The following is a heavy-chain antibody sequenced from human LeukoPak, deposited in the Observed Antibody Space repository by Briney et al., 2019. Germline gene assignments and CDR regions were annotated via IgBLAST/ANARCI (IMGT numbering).Heavy chain of an antibody. J-gene: IGHJ6*02. Sequence: GGSLRLSCAASGFTFSSYAMSWVRQAPGKGLEWVSAISGSGGSTYYADSVKGRFTISRDNSKNTLYLQMNSLRAEDTAVYYCASSNVTVTGVGYYYYGMDVWGQGTTVTVSS. CDR3: ASSNVTVTGVGYYYYGMDV. CDR1: GFTFSSYA. V-gene: IGHV3-23*01. D-gene: IGHD4-17*01. CDR2: ISGSGGST.